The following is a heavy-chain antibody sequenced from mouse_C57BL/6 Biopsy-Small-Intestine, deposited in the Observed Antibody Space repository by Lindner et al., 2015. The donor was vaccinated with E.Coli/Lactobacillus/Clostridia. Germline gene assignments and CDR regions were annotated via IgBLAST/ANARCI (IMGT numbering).Heavy chain of an antibody. CDR3: TRGNDGSFDY. Sequence: VQLQESGGGLVKPGGSLKPSCAASGFTFSDYGMHWVRQAPEKGLEWVAYISSGSSIIHYADTVKGRFTISRDNAKNTLFLQMTSLRSEDTAVYYCTRGNDGSFDYWGQGTTLTVSS. CDR1: GFTFSDYG. D-gene: IGHD2-3*01. J-gene: IGHJ2*01. CDR2: ISSGSSII. V-gene: IGHV5-17*01.